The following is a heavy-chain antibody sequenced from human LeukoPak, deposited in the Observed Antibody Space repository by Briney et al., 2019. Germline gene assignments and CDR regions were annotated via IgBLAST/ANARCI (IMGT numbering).Heavy chain of an antibody. J-gene: IGHJ5*02. CDR1: GYTFSNYD. CDR3: ARRADSSSFLDRFDP. CDR2: MSPHSGET. D-gene: IGHD6-13*01. V-gene: IGHV1-8*03. Sequence: GASVKVSCKASGYTFSNYDISWVRQTTGQRLEWMGWMSPHSGETNYGKKFQGRVSITRDTSLSTAYMELSGLRSEDTAVYYCARRADSSSFLDRFDPWGQGTLVTVSS.